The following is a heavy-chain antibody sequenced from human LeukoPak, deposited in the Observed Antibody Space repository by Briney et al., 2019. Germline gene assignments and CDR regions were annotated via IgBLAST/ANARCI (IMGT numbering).Heavy chain of an antibody. Sequence: GGSLRLSCAASGFSFSSYWMHRVRQAPGKGLVWVSQINTDGSSTNYADSVKGRFTISRDNAKNRVYLQMNSLRDEDTAVYYCTASRILDYWGQGTLVTVSS. CDR3: TASRILDY. V-gene: IGHV3-74*01. CDR2: INTDGSST. CDR1: GFSFSSYW. D-gene: IGHD2-21*01. J-gene: IGHJ4*02.